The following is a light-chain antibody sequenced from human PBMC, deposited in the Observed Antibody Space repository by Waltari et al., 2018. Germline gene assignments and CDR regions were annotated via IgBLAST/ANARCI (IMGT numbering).Light chain of an antibody. V-gene: IGLV2-14*03. Sequence: QSALPQPASVSGSPGQSIPISCPGPSSDVGGYNYVSWYHQHPGKAPKLMIYDVSNPPSGVSNRFSGSKSGNTASLTISGLQAEDEADYYCSSYISSSTLELFGGGTSLTVL. CDR2: DVS. J-gene: IGLJ2*01. CDR1: SSDVGGYNY. CDR3: SSYISSSTLEL.